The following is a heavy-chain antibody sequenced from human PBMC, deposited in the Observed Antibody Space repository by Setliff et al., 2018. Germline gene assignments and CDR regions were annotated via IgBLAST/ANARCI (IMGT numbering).Heavy chain of an antibody. CDR2: INPHGSEK. V-gene: IGHV3-7*01. J-gene: IGHJ4*02. CDR1: GFTFSDYY. CDR3: FGAGTCSY. D-gene: IGHD3-10*01. Sequence: PGGSLRLSCVVSGFTFSDYYMSWVRQAPGKGLEWLASINPHGSEKYYADSVKGRFTISRDNAKNSLSLQMNNLRTEDTAVYYCFGAGTCSYWGQGTLVTVSS.